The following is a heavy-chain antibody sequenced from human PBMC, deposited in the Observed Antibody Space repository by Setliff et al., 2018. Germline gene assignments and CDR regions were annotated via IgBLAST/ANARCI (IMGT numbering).Heavy chain of an antibody. Sequence: GESLKISCAASGFTFSDYYMTWIRQAPGKGLEWVSYISRGGNTIYYADSVKGRFTISRDNAKNSLYLQMNSLRAEDTAVYYCARDHVYGSQYYYYYYGMDVWGQGTTVTVSS. CDR1: GFTFSDYY. J-gene: IGHJ6*02. CDR3: ARDHVYGSQYYYYYYGMDV. CDR2: ISRGGNTI. V-gene: IGHV3-11*04. D-gene: IGHD3-10*01.